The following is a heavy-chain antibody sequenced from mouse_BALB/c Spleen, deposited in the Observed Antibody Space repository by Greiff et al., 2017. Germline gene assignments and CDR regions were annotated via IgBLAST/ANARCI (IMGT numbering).Heavy chain of an antibody. CDR2: ISYSGST. Sequence: EVQLQQSGPGLVKPSQSLSLTCTVTGYSITSDYAWNWIRQFPGNKLEWMGYISYSGSTSYNPSLKSRISITRDTSKNQFFLQLNSVTTEDTATYYCARSGDYDETWFAYWGQGTLVTVSA. D-gene: IGHD2-4*01. J-gene: IGHJ3*01. CDR3: ARSGDYDETWFAY. V-gene: IGHV3-2*02. CDR1: GYSITSDYA.